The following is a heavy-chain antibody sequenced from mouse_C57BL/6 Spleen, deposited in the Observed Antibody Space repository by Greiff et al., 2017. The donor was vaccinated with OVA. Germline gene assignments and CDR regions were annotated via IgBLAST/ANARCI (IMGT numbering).Heavy chain of an antibody. D-gene: IGHD4-1*01. CDR2: IHPGSGST. CDR3: AIGANWDVGFAY. Sequence: VQLQQPGAELVKPGASVKMSCKASGYTFTSYWITWVKQRPGQGLEWIGDIHPGSGSTNYNEKFKSKATLTVDTSSSTASMQLSSLTSEDSAVYYWAIGANWDVGFAYWGQGTLVTVSA. CDR1: GYTFTSYW. V-gene: IGHV1-55*01. J-gene: IGHJ3*01.